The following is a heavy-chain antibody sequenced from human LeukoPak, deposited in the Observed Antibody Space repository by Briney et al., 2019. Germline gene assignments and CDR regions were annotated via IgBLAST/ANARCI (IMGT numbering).Heavy chain of an antibody. CDR2: INMDGSST. Sequence: GGSLRLSCAASGFTFSNFWMHWVRQAPGKGLVWVSRINMDGSSTNYADSVKGRFTISRDNANNTLHLQMNSLRAEDTAVYFCTREYSNSRYFDSWGQGALVSVSS. V-gene: IGHV3-74*01. D-gene: IGHD6-6*01. CDR3: TREYSNSRYFDS. J-gene: IGHJ4*02. CDR1: GFTFSNFW.